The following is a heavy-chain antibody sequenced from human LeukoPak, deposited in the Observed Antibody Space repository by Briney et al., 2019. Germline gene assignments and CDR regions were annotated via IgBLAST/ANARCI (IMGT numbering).Heavy chain of an antibody. J-gene: IGHJ4*02. V-gene: IGHV4-61*09. Sequence: PSQTLSLTCTVSGGSISSGNYYWSWIRQPAGKGLEWIGHIYTSGSTNYNPSLKSRVTISVDTSKNQFSLKLSSVTAADTAVYYCAKGRSSSSGLDYWGQGTLVTVSS. CDR1: GGSISSGNYY. CDR2: IYTSGST. D-gene: IGHD6-6*01. CDR3: AKGRSSSSGLDY.